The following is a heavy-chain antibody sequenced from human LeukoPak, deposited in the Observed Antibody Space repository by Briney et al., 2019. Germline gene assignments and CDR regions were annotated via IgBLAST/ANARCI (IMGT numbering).Heavy chain of an antibody. D-gene: IGHD3-10*01. CDR3: ARGGRITMVRGAINWFDP. J-gene: IGHJ5*02. CDR1: GGSFSGYY. V-gene: IGHV4-34*01. Sequence: SETLSLTCAVYGGSFSGYYWSWLRQPPGKGLEWIGEINHSGSTNYNPSLKSRVTISVDTSKNQFSLKLSSVTAADTAVYYCARGGRITMVRGAINWFDPWGQGTLVTVSS. CDR2: INHSGST.